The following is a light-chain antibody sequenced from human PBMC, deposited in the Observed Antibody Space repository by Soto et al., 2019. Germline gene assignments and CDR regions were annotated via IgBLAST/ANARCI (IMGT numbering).Light chain of an antibody. J-gene: IGKJ1*01. V-gene: IGKV1-27*01. Sequence: DIELTQSPSSLSASVGDRHTITWRASQGISNYLAWYQQKPGKLPKLLIYAASTLQSGVPSRFSGSGSGTDCTLTISSLQPEDVSTYYGQKYNSDPRTFGQGTKVDI. CDR1: QGISNY. CDR3: QKYNSDPRT. CDR2: AAS.